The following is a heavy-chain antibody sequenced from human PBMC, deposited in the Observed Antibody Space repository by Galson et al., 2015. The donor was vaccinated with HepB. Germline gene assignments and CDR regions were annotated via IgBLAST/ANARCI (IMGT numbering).Heavy chain of an antibody. CDR3: ARVSGYDRMSYSYDIDV. CDR1: GFAFSDYY. V-gene: IGHV3-11*06. D-gene: IGHD5-12*01. Sequence: SLRLSCAASGFAFSDYYMTWIRQAPGKGLEWVSYISSNGDYTNYADSVKGRFTISRDNAKNSLYLQMSSLRAEDTAVYYCARVSGYDRMSYSYDIDVWGQGTTVTVSS. J-gene: IGHJ6*02. CDR2: ISSNGDYT.